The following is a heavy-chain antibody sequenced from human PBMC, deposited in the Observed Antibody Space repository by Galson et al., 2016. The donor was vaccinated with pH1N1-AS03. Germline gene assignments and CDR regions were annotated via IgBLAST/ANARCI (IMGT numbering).Heavy chain of an antibody. CDR2: IKSSSDGGTT. CDR3: ATRPPPYGDYALDF. Sequence: SLRLSCAASGISFSKAWMTWFRQGPGKGLEWLGRIKSSSDGGTTDYAAPVKGRFIISRDDSHSTVYLQMNSLKTEDTALYYCATRPPPYGDYALDFWGQGTLVTVSS. CDR1: GISFSKAW. V-gene: IGHV3-15*01. D-gene: IGHD4-17*01. J-gene: IGHJ4*02.